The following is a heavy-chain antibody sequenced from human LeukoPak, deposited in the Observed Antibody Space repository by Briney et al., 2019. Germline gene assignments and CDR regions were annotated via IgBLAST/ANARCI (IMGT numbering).Heavy chain of an antibody. CDR2: ISWNGGSV. Sequence: GGSLRLSCAASGFVFSSYAMHWVRQAPGKGLEWVSGISWNGGSVDYAESVKGRFTISRDNGRNSVYLQMNSLRPEDTALYYCAKDLGRVGMDVWGQGTTVTVSS. J-gene: IGHJ6*02. D-gene: IGHD2-15*01. V-gene: IGHV3-9*01. CDR3: AKDLGRVGMDV. CDR1: GFVFSSYA.